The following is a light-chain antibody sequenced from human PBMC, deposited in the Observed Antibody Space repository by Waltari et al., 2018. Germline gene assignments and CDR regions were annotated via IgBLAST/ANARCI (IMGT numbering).Light chain of an antibody. Sequence: QSALTQPASVSGSPGQSITISCPGTSSDVGGSDFVSWYQQYPGKAPKLVIYDVYYRPSGVSHRFSASKSGNTASLTISGLQTEDEADYYCSSYTSISTSVVFGGGTKLTVL. CDR1: SSDVGGSDF. J-gene: IGLJ2*01. CDR2: DVY. CDR3: SSYTSISTSVV. V-gene: IGLV2-14*03.